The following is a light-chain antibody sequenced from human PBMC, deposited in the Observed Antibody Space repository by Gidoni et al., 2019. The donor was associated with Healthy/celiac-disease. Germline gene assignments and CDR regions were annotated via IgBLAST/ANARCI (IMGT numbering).Light chain of an antibody. CDR2: GKN. Sequence: SSELTQASAVSVALGQTVRITCQGDSLRSYYASWYPQKPGQAPVLVIYGKNNRPSGIPDRFSGSSSGNTASLTITGAQAEDEADYYCNTRDSSGTHWVFGGGTKLTV. CDR3: NTRDSSGTHWV. CDR1: SLRSYY. V-gene: IGLV3-19*01. J-gene: IGLJ3*02.